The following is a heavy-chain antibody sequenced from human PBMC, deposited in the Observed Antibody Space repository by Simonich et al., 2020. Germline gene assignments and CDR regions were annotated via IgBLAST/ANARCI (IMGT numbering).Heavy chain of an antibody. CDR1: GFTFSSYD. D-gene: IGHD1-26*01. CDR3: ARGGYSGSYNWFDP. Sequence: EVQLVESGGGLVQPGGSLRLSCAASGFTFSSYDMHWVRQATGEGCEWVSAIGTAGDTYYPGSVKGRFTISRENAKNSLYLQMNSLRAGDTAVYYCARGGYSGSYNWFDPWGQGTLVTVSS. CDR2: IGTAGDT. J-gene: IGHJ5*02. V-gene: IGHV3-13*01.